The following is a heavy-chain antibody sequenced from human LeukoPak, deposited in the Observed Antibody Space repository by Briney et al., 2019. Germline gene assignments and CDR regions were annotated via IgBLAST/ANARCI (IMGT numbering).Heavy chain of an antibody. CDR3: AKGRWFGEAYDY. CDR1: GGSISSYY. D-gene: IGHD3-10*01. V-gene: IGHV4-59*12. J-gene: IGHJ4*02. CDR2: LHYSGST. Sequence: PSETLSLTCTVSGGSISSYYWGWIRQPPGKGLEWIGYLHYSGSTNYNPSLKSRVTISVDTSKNQFSLKLSSVTAADTAVYYCAKGRWFGEAYDYWGQGTLVTVSS.